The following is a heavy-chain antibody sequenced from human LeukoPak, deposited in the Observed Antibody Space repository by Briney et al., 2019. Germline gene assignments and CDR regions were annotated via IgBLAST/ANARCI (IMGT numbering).Heavy chain of an antibody. V-gene: IGHV5-51*01. CDR2: IDPSDSET. J-gene: IGHJ4*02. CDR1: GFTFSTYS. CDR3: ARQTSMGRSGDY. Sequence: PGGSLRLSCAASGFTFSTYSMNWVRQAPGKGLEWMGIIDPSDSETRYTPSFQGQVTISADESLSTAYLQWNSLKASDTAMYYCARQTSMGRSGDYWGQGTLVTVSS. D-gene: IGHD7-27*01.